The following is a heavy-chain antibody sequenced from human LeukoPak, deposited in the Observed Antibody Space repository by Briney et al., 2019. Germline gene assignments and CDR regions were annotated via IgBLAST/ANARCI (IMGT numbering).Heavy chain of an antibody. V-gene: IGHV3-48*01. CDR3: ARLDYGGYYYYYMDV. D-gene: IGHD4-23*01. Sequence: PGGSLRLSCAASGFTLSSYSMNWVRQAPGKGLEWVSYISPRSTTIHYSDSVKGRFTISRDNAKNSLYLQMNSLRAEDTAVYYCARLDYGGYYYYYMDVWGKGTTVTISS. J-gene: IGHJ6*03. CDR1: GFTLSSYS. CDR2: ISPRSTTI.